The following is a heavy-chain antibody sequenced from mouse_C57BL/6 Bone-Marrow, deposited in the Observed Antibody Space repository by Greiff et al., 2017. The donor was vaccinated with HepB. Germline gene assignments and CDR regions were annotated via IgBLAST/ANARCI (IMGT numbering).Heavy chain of an antibody. Sequence: VKLMESGPGLVAPSQCLSITCTASGFSLTSNGVHWVRQPPGKGLEWLGVIWSDGSTTYNSALKSSLSISKDNSKSQVSLQMNSLQSDDTAMYYCAREGDYRDYAMDYWGQGTSVTVSS. J-gene: IGHJ4*01. CDR1: GFSLTSNG. CDR3: AREGDYRDYAMDY. D-gene: IGHD2-13*01. CDR2: IWSDGST. V-gene: IGHV2-6*02.